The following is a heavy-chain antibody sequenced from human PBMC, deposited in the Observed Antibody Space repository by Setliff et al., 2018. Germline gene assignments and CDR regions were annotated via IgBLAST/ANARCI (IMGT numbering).Heavy chain of an antibody. Sequence: PSETLSLTCTVYGGSFSDHFWSWIRQPPGKGLEWIGEINHSGSTNYNPSLKSRVTISVDASKNQFSLKLTSVTAADTAVYFRARVPHIWFGDLVTFDDAFDVWGQGTMVTVSS. D-gene: IGHD3-10*01. J-gene: IGHJ3*01. CDR3: ARVPHIWFGDLVTFDDAFDV. CDR1: GGSFSDHF. CDR2: INHSGST. V-gene: IGHV4-34*01.